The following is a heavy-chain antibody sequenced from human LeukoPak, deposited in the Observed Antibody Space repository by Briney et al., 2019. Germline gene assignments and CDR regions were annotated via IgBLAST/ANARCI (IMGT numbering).Heavy chain of an antibody. CDR1: GFTFSGYA. J-gene: IGHJ4*02. CDR2: ISGSGYTT. V-gene: IGHV3-23*01. Sequence: GGSLRFSCAASGFTFSGYAMSWVRQAPGKGLEWVSAISGSGYTTYYADSVKGRLTISRDNSKNTLYLQMNSLRAEDTAVYYCAKEGDGFDYWGQGTLVTVSS. CDR3: AKEGDGFDY. D-gene: IGHD5-24*01.